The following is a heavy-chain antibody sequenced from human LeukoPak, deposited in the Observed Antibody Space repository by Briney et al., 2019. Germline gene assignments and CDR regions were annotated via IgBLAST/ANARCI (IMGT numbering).Heavy chain of an antibody. Sequence: GASVKVSCKGSRYIFTGYYIHWVRQAPGQGLEWMGWINPNSGGTNYAQKFQGRVTMTRDTSISIVYMELSRLRSDDTAVYYCASSSVGALGYWGQGTLVTVSS. CDR1: RYIFTGYY. CDR2: INPNSGGT. V-gene: IGHV1-2*02. D-gene: IGHD1-26*01. J-gene: IGHJ4*02. CDR3: ASSSVGALGY.